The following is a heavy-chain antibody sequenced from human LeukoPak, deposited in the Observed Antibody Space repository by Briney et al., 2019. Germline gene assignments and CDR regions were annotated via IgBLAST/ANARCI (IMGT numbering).Heavy chain of an antibody. Sequence: SETLSLTCAVYGGSFSGYYWSWIRQPPGKGLEWIGEINHSGSTNYNPSLKSRVTISVDTSKNQFSLKLSSVTAADTAVYYCARGHLRDRNYYYYYGMDVWGQGTTVTVSS. D-gene: IGHD3-16*02. CDR1: GGSFSGYY. CDR3: ARGHLRDRNYYYYYGMDV. V-gene: IGHV4-34*01. CDR2: INHSGST. J-gene: IGHJ6*02.